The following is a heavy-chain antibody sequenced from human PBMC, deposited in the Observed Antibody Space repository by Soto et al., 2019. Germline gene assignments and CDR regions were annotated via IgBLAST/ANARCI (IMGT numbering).Heavy chain of an antibody. V-gene: IGHV4-39*01. CDR1: GGSISSSSYY. D-gene: IGHD5-18*01. J-gene: IGHJ4*02. Sequence: SETLSLTCTVSGGSISSSSYYWGWIRQPPGKGLEWIGSIYYSGSTYYNPPLKSRVTISVDTSKNQFSLKLSSVTAADTAVYYCARRGYSYGHFDYWGQGTLVTVSS. CDR2: IYYSGST. CDR3: ARRGYSYGHFDY.